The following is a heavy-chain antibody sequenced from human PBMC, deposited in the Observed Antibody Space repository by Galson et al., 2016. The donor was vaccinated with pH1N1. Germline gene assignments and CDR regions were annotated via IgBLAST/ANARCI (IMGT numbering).Heavy chain of an antibody. D-gene: IGHD1-26*01. CDR3: ARLRWEFLRGPDIDIFYFDY. V-gene: IGHV4-38-2*01. CDR1: GYSLSSNYY. Sequence: ESLSLTCGVSGYSLSSNYYGAWIRQPPGKGLEWIGSIWHSGNTYYNPSLQSRVTISLDTSKNYFSLNLNSVTAADTAVYYCARLRWEFLRGPDIDIFYFDYWGQGTLVTVSS. CDR2: IWHSGNT. J-gene: IGHJ4*02.